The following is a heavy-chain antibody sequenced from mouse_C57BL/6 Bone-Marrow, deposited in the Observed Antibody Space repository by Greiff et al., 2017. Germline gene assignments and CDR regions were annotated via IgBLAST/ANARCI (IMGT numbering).Heavy chain of an antibody. CDR1: GYTFPSYW. V-gene: IGHV1-64*01. CDR3: TRSLWVTTTFAY. Sequence: QVQLKQPGAELVKPGASVKLSCKASGYTFPSYWMHWVKQRPGQGLEWIGMIHPNSGSTNYNEKFKSKATLTVDKSSSTAYMQLSSLTSEDSAVYYCTRSLWVTTTFAYWGQGTLVTVSA. CDR2: IHPNSGST. J-gene: IGHJ3*01. D-gene: IGHD2-1*01.